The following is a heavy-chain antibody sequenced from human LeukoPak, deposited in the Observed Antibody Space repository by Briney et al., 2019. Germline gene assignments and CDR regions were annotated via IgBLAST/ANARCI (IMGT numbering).Heavy chain of an antibody. CDR2: ISYVGSNK. J-gene: IGHJ4*02. CDR1: GFTFSSYA. D-gene: IGHD3-10*01. Sequence: PGGSLRLSCAASGFTFSSYAMHWVRQAPGKGLEWVAVISYVGSNKYYADSVKGRFTISRDNPKNTLYLQINSARAENTAVYYCARDDLYYGSGSYYKMGFDYWGQGTLVTVSS. V-gene: IGHV3-30-3*01. CDR3: ARDDLYYGSGSYYKMGFDY.